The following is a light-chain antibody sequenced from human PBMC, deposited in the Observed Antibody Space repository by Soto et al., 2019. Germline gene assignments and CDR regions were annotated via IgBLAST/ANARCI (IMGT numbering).Light chain of an antibody. V-gene: IGLV2-8*01. CDR1: SSGVGGYNY. CDR3: SSYAGSNNFVV. Sequence: QSALTQPPSASWSPGQSVTISCIGTSSGVGGYNYVSWYQQHPGKAPKLMIYEVSKRPSGVPDRFSGSKSGNTASLTVSGLQAEDEADYYCSSYAGSNNFVVFGGGTQLTVL. CDR2: EVS. J-gene: IGLJ2*01.